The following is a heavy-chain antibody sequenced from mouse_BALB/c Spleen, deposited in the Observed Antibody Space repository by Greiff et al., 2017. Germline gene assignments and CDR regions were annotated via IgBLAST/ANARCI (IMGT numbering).Heavy chain of an antibody. CDR2: ILPGSGST. Sequence: QVQLQQSGAELMKPGASVKISCKATGYTFSSYWIEWVKQRPGHGLEWIGEILPGSGSTNYNEKFKGKATFTADTSSNTAYMQLSSLTSEDSAVYYCARKYSTMITTQAWFAYWGQGTLVTVSA. CDR3: ARKYSTMITTQAWFAY. D-gene: IGHD2-4*01. J-gene: IGHJ3*01. CDR1: GYTFSSYW. V-gene: IGHV1-9*01.